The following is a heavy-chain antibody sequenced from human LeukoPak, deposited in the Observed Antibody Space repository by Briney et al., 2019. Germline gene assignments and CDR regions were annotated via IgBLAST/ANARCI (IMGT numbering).Heavy chain of an antibody. D-gene: IGHD2-15*01. CDR3: AREGRGGHNFDY. J-gene: IGHJ4*02. Sequence: SETLSLTCAVSDESFSGYYWNWIRQPSGRGLEWIGEINYSGSTQYHPSLKSRVSMSVDKSKKQVSLKLSSVTVADTAVYYCAREGRGGHNFDYWGQGTLAIVSS. CDR1: DESFSGYY. CDR2: INYSGST. V-gene: IGHV4-34*01.